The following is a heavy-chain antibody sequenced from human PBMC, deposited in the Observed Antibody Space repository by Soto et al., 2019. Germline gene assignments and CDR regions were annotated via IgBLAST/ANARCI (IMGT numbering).Heavy chain of an antibody. CDR1: GYTFTSYG. V-gene: IGHV1-18*04. J-gene: IGHJ4*02. CDR2: IRAYNGYT. D-gene: IGHD6-19*01. Sequence: QVQLVQSGAEVRKPGASVKVSCKASGYTFTSYGINWVRQAPGQGLEWMGWIRAYNGYTNYAQKFQGRVTVTTDTSTSTAYMELRSLISDDTAVYYCARASDGYRSGWYVGYFDFWGQGTLVTVSS. CDR3: ARASDGYRSGWYVGYFDF.